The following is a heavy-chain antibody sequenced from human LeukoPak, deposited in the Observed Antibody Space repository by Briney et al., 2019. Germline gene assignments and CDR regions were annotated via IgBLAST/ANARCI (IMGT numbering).Heavy chain of an antibody. J-gene: IGHJ5*02. CDR1: GGSISSYY. Sequence: SETLSLTCTVSGGSISSYYWSWVRQPPGKGLEWVGYIYYSGSTTYNPSLKSRVAISVDTSKNQFSLKLSSVTAADTAVYYCARERLAAAGNWFDPWGQGTLVTVSS. CDR2: IYYSGST. V-gene: IGHV4-59*12. CDR3: ARERLAAAGNWFDP. D-gene: IGHD6-13*01.